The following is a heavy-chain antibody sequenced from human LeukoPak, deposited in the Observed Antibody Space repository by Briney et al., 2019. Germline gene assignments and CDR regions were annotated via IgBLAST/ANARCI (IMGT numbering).Heavy chain of an antibody. V-gene: IGHV3-30*01. J-gene: IGHJ4*02. CDR2: ISYDGSNK. CDR1: GFIFSSYA. Sequence: PGRSLRLSCAACGFIFSSYAMHWVRQAPGKGLEWVAVISYDGSNKYYADSVKGRFTISRDNSKNTLYLQMNSLRAEDTAVYYCASEGYGYWGQGTLVTVSS. D-gene: IGHD5-18*01. CDR3: ASEGYGY.